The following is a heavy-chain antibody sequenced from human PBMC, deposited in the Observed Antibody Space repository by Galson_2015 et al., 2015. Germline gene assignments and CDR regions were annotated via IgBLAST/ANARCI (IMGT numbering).Heavy chain of an antibody. J-gene: IGHJ4*02. CDR1: GYTFTDYY. D-gene: IGHD3-10*01. CDR2: INPIGGGA. CDR3: ARDSGTAVGSSELGH. V-gene: IGHV1-46*01. Sequence: SVKVSCKASGYTFTDYYLNWVRQAPGQGLEWMGIINPIGGGAYYAQNFQDRVTMTRDKSTSTVYMELGSLMSEDTAVYYCARDSGTAVGSSELGHWGQGTLVTVSS.